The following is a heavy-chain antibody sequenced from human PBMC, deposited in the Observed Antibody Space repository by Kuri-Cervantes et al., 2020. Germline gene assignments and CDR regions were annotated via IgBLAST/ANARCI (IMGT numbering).Heavy chain of an antibody. CDR2: VSYDGSNE. D-gene: IGHD3-22*01. CDR1: GFTFSSYW. CDR3: ARKCYDRSGTYSGDY. J-gene: IGHJ4*02. V-gene: IGHV3-30-3*01. Sequence: GGSLRLSCAASGFTFSSYWMSWVRQAPGKGLEWVAVVSYDGSNEYYADSVKGRFTISRDNSKNTLYLQMNSLRAEDTAIYYCARKCYDRSGTYSGDYWGQGTLVTVSS.